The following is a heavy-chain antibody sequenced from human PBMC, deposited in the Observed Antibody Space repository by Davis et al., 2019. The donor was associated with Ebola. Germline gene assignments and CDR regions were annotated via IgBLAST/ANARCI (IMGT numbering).Heavy chain of an antibody. CDR2: ISAYNGNT. D-gene: IGHD6-6*01. J-gene: IGHJ4*02. Sequence: ASVTVSRKASGYTFTSYGISWVRQAPGQGLEWMGWISAYNGNTNYAQKLQGRVTMTTDTSTSTAYMELRSLRSDDTAVYYCARVRERPRSIAARTTIDYWGQGTLVTVSS. V-gene: IGHV1-18*01. CDR1: GYTFTSYG. CDR3: ARVRERPRSIAARTTIDY.